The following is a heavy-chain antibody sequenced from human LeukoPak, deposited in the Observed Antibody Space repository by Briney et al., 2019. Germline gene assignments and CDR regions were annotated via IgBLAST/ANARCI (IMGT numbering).Heavy chain of an antibody. D-gene: IGHD6-13*01. V-gene: IGHV3-30*04. CDR3: ARDEAPIAAAGIGGDAFDI. J-gene: IGHJ3*02. CDR2: ISYDGSNK. CDR1: GFTFSSYA. Sequence: GGSLRLSCAASGFTFSSYAMHWVRQAPGKGLEWVAVISYDGSNKYYADSVKGRFTISRDNSKNTLYLQMNSLRAEDTAVYYYARDEAPIAAAGIGGDAFDIWGQGTMVTVSS.